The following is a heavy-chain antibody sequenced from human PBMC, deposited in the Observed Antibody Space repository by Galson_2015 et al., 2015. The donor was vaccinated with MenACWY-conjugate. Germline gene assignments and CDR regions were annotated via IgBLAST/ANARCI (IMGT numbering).Heavy chain of an antibody. CDR2: ISSNGGST. Sequence: SLRLSCAASGFTFSSYAMHWVRQAPGKGLEYVSAISSNGGSTYYADSVKGRFTISRDNSKNTLYLQMSSLRAEDTAVYYCVKDRFYTMIVVASFDYWGQGTLVTVSS. CDR3: VKDRFYTMIVVASFDY. J-gene: IGHJ4*02. D-gene: IGHD3-22*01. CDR1: GFTFSSYA. V-gene: IGHV3-64D*06.